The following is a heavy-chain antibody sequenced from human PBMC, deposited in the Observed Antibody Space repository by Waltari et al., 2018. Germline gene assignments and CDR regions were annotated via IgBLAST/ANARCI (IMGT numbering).Heavy chain of an antibody. CDR1: GFTVSDDW. Sequence: EGQLVESGGDLVQTGGSLRLSWGASGFTVSDDWVSWVRQAPGKGLECLASINQDGSRTYYLDSVRGRFSISRDNAKNSLYLQMNSLRADDTAVYYCARVVAGYWGQGTLVTVSS. CDR3: ARVVAGY. CDR2: INQDGSRT. D-gene: IGHD6-19*01. V-gene: IGHV3-7*01. J-gene: IGHJ4*02.